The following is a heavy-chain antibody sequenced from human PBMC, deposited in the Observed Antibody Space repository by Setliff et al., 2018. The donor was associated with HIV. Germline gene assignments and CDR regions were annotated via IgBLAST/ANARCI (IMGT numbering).Heavy chain of an antibody. CDR1: GFDFSDYS. CDR2: ISSGGGFI. V-gene: IGHV3-21*04. D-gene: IGHD3-10*01. J-gene: IGHJ6*03. CDR3: ARRNYYSSGLGLRGYYYNYYMDV. Sequence: GGSLRLSCAASGFDFSDYSINWVRQPPGKGLEWVSSISSGGGFIYYADSVKGRFTISRDNAKNSLSLQMNSLRAEDTAVYYCARRNYYSSGLGLRGYYYNYYMDVWGKGTTVTVSS.